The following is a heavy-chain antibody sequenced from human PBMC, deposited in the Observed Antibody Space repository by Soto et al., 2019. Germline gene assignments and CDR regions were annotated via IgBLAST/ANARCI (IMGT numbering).Heavy chain of an antibody. CDR1: GFTFDDYT. CDR3: AKDMSEDRHYGMDV. V-gene: IGHV3-43*01. CDR2: ISWDGGST. Sequence: GGSLRLSCAASGFTFDDYTMHWVRQAPGKGLEWVSLISWDGGSTYYADSVRGRFTISRDNSKNSLYLQMNSLRTEDTALYYCAKDMSEDRHYGMDVWGQGTTVTVSS. J-gene: IGHJ6*02.